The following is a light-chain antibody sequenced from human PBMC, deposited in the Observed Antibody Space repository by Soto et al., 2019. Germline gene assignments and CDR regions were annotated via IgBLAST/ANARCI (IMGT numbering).Light chain of an antibody. Sequence: QSALTQPASVSGSPGQSITISCTGTSSDVGGYNYVSWYQHHPGKAPKLMIYDVSSRPSGVSNRFSGSKSGNTASLIISGPQAEDEAHYYCSSYTSTGTRVFGGGTKLTVL. CDR1: SSDVGGYNY. CDR3: SSYTSTGTRV. J-gene: IGLJ2*01. V-gene: IGLV2-14*01. CDR2: DVS.